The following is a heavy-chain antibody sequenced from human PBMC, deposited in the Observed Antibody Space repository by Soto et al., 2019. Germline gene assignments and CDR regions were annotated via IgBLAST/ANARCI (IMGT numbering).Heavy chain of an antibody. Sequence: QVQLVQSGAEVKKPGASVKVSCKASGYTFTGYYMHWVRQAPGQGLEWMGWINPNSGGTNYAQKFQRWVTMTRDTSISTAYMELSRLRSDDTAVYYCARVGEGSNLFFDYWDQVTLVTVAA. V-gene: IGHV1-2*04. CDR1: GYTFTGYY. CDR2: INPNSGGT. CDR3: ARVGEGSNLFFDY. J-gene: IGHJ4*02. D-gene: IGHD3-10*01.